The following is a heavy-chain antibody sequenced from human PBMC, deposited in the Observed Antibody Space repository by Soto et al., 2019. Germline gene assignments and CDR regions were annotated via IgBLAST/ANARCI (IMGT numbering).Heavy chain of an antibody. CDR1: GASISSDTW. J-gene: IGHJ6*02. CDR3: TRGGKLWSDLSFYHAMDV. Sequence: QVHLQESGPGLVKPSGTLSLTCVVSGASISSDTWWSWVRQAPGRGLEWIGEVWHSGSTNYNPSLNGRVTVSVDKSMTLFSLKLNSLAAANTGVYYCTRGGKLWSDLSFYHAMDVWGQGTAVTVSS. V-gene: IGHV4-4*02. CDR2: VWHSGST. D-gene: IGHD3-16*01.